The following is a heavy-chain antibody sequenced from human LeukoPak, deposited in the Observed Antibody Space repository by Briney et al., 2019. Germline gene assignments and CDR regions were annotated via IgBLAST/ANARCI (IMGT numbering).Heavy chain of an antibody. Sequence: GGSLRLSCVVSGFTFSNYWMSWVRQAPGKGLEWVINIRPDGGEKYFVDSVKGRFTISRDNAKNSLYLQMNSLRAEDTAVYYCARDLSGPSVYWGQRTLVTVSS. CDR1: GFTFSNYW. V-gene: IGHV3-7*01. J-gene: IGHJ4*02. CDR3: ARDLSGPSVY. CDR2: IRPDGGEK. D-gene: IGHD2-15*01.